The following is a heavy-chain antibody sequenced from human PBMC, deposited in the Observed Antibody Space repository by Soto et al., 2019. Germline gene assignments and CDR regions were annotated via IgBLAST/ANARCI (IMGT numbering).Heavy chain of an antibody. J-gene: IGHJ4*02. D-gene: IGHD3-10*01. CDR3: ADSWLPTSY. CDR2: ISPDGRTT. CDR1: GFSFSHYW. V-gene: IGHV3-74*01. Sequence: GGPLRLSCSASGFSFSHYWMHWVRQAPGKGLVWVSRISPDGRTTTYADSVKGRFTISRDNAKSTLYLQMNSLTVEDGAVYYCADSWLPTSYWGPGTLVTVSS.